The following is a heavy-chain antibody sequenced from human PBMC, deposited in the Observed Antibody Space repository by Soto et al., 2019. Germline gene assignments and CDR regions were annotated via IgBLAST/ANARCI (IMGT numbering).Heavy chain of an antibody. J-gene: IGHJ5*02. V-gene: IGHV4-34*01. CDR2: INHSGST. CDR3: ASHEDVNCIPRPTGRWFDL. CDR1: GGSFSGYY. D-gene: IGHD2-15*01. Sequence: PXETLSLTCAVYGGSFSGYYWSWIRQPPGKGLEWIGEINHSGSTNYNPSLKSRVTISVDTSKNQFSLKLSSVTAADTAVYYCASHEDVNCIPRPTGRWFDLWGQGTLVTVSS.